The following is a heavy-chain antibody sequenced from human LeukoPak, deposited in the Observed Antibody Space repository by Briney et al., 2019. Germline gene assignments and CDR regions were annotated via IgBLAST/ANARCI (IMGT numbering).Heavy chain of an antibody. CDR2: INAGNGNT. Sequence: ALVKVSCKASGYTFTSYAMHWVRQAPGQRLEWMGWINAGNGNTKYSQKFQGRVTITRDTSASTAYMELSSLRSEDTAVYYCARGDHPGSYYYGMDVWGQGTTVTVSS. J-gene: IGHJ6*02. V-gene: IGHV1-3*01. CDR1: GYTFTSYA. CDR3: ARGDHPGSYYYGMDV. D-gene: IGHD2-21*02.